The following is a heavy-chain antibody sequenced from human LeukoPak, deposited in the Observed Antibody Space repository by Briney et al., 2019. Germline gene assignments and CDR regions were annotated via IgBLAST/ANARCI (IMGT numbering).Heavy chain of an antibody. Sequence: PGGSLRLSCAASGFTFSAYSMNWVRQAPGKGLEWVSSISSSSTYIYYADSVKGRFTISRDNAKKSLYLQMNSLRAEDTAVYYCARENDCSSHLLDYWGQGTLVTVSS. CDR2: ISSSSTYI. J-gene: IGHJ4*02. CDR1: GFTFSAYS. V-gene: IGHV3-21*01. CDR3: ARENDCSSHLLDY. D-gene: IGHD4-11*01.